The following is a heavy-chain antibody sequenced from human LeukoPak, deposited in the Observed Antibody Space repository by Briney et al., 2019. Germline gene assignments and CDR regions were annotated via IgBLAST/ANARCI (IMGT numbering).Heavy chain of an antibody. CDR1: GYTFTSYA. CDR3: ARGGYCSGGSCFRLDY. J-gene: IGHJ4*02. D-gene: IGHD2-15*01. CDR2: INAGNGNT. V-gene: IGHV1-3*01. Sequence: ASVKVSCKASGYTFTSYAMHWVRQAPGQSLEWMGWINAGNGNTKYSQKFQGRVTITRDTSASTAYMELSSLRSEDTAVYYCARGGYCSGGSCFRLDYWGQGTLVTVSS.